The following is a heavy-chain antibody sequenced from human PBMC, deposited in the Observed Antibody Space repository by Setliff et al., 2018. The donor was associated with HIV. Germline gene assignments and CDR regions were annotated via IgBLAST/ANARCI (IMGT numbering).Heavy chain of an antibody. D-gene: IGHD3-10*01. CDR3: ARDHGSGSYYPYY. J-gene: IGHJ4*02. V-gene: IGHV4-38-2*02. CDR2: IYHSGST. Sequence: SETLSLTCAVSGYSISSGYSWGWIRQPPGKGLEWIGSIYHSGSTYYNPSLKSRVTISVDTSKNQFSLKLSSVTAADTAVYYCARDHGSGSYYPYYWGQGTLVTVSS. CDR1: GYSISSGYS.